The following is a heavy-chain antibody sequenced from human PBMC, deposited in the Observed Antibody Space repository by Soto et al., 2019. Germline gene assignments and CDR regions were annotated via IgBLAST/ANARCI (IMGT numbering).Heavy chain of an antibody. CDR2: ISDTGSG. D-gene: IGHD5-12*01. CDR3: ARAHSGYDPLGMDV. J-gene: IGHJ6*02. Sequence: QVQLQESGPGLVKPSETLSLTCTVSGGSVISGSYYWSWIRQPPGKGLEWVVCISDTGSGVYNPCLKSRVTISVHTSKRQFSLRLNSVTAADTAVYYCARAHSGYDPLGMDVWGQGTTVTVSS. V-gene: IGHV4-61*01. CDR1: GGSVISGSYY.